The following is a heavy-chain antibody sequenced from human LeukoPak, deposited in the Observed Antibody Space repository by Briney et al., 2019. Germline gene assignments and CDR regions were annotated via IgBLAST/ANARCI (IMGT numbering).Heavy chain of an antibody. J-gene: IGHJ4*02. CDR3: AKHTREGASDTPFDY. CDR2: IYPGDSDT. D-gene: IGHD2-21*01. Sequence: GESLKISCKGSGYRVTNYWGGWVCQMPGKGLEWMGIIYPGDSDTRYSPSFQGQVTISADKSINTAYLQWSSLKASATAIYYCAKHTREGASDTPFDYWGQGTLVTVSS. CDR1: GYRVTNYW. V-gene: IGHV5-51*01.